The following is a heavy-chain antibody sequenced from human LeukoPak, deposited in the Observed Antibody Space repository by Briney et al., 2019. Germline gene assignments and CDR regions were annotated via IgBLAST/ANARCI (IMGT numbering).Heavy chain of an antibody. Sequence: GGSLRLSCAASGFTFTNYAMSWVRLAPGKGLEWVSAISTSGDSTYYADSAKGRFTISRDNSKNTLYLQMNSLRAEDTAVYYCARDPENCGGDCYYFDYWGQGTLVTVSS. CDR3: ARDPENCGGDCYYFDY. V-gene: IGHV3-23*01. J-gene: IGHJ4*02. CDR2: ISTSGDST. D-gene: IGHD2-21*02. CDR1: GFTFTNYA.